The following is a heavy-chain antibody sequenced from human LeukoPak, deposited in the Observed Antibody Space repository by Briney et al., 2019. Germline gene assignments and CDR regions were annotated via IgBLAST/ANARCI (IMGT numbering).Heavy chain of an antibody. J-gene: IGHJ4*02. Sequence: ASVKVSCKASGYPVTGYVMDGVRQTPGQGLEGMGWINPSSGATNYAQNFQDRVTLTRDTSISTAYMDLSRLRSDDTAVYYCARGRRATVVIPDFYSDYWGQGTLVTVSS. V-gene: IGHV1-2*02. CDR1: GYPVTGYV. D-gene: IGHD4-23*01. CDR2: INPSSGAT. CDR3: ARGRRATVVIPDFYSDY.